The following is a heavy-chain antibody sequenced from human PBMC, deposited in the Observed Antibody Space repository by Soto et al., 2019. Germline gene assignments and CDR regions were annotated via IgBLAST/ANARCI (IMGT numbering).Heavy chain of an antibody. J-gene: IGHJ6*03. V-gene: IGHV3-23*01. CDR2: ISGSGGST. Sequence: GGSLRLSCAASGFTFSSYAMSWVRQAPGKGLEWVSAISGSGGSTYYADSVKGRFTISRDNSKNTLYLQMNSLRAEDTAVYYCAKAAYYDFWSGYLDYYYYMDVWRKGTTVTVSS. CDR1: GFTFSSYA. CDR3: AKAAYYDFWSGYLDYYYYMDV. D-gene: IGHD3-3*01.